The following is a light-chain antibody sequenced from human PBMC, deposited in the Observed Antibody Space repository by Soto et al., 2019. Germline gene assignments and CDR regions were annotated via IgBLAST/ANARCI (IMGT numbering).Light chain of an antibody. V-gene: IGLV1-44*01. CDR3: PAWDDSLNGSYV. CDR2: SHN. Sequence: QSVLTQPPSASGTPGQRVTISCSGSSSNIGSNTVNWYQQLPGTAPKLLIYSHNQRPSGVPDRFSGSKSGTSASLAISGLQSEDEADYYCPAWDDSLNGSYVFGTGTKFAVL. CDR1: SSNIGSNT. J-gene: IGLJ1*01.